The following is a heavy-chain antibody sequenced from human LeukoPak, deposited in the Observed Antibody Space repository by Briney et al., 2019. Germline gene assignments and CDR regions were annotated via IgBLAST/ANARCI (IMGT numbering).Heavy chain of an antibody. V-gene: IGHV1-69*04. CDR1: GGTFSSYA. J-gene: IGHJ4*02. Sequence: GASVKVSCKASGGTFSSYAISWVRQAPGQGLEWMGRIIPILGIANYAQKFQGRVTITADKSTSTAYMELSSLRSEDTAVYYCATPRYSSSPFDYWGQGTLVTVSS. D-gene: IGHD6-6*01. CDR2: IIPILGIA. CDR3: ATPRYSSSPFDY.